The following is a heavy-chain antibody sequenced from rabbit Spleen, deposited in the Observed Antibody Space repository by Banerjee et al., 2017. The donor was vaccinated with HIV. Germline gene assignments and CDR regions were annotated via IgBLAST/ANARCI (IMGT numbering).Heavy chain of an antibody. CDR3: ARPSSTGYYGYYYGMDF. D-gene: IGHD1-1*01. CDR1: GSDFNNYG. CDR2: IYPDYDSS. Sequence: QEQVVESGGGLVTLGGSLKLSCKASGSDFNNYGISWVRQAPGKGLEWIAYIYPDYDSSDYASWVNGRFTISLDNAQHTVFLQMTSLTAADTATYFCARPSSTGYYGYYYGMDFWGPGTLVTVS. V-gene: IGHV1S47*01. J-gene: IGHJ6*01.